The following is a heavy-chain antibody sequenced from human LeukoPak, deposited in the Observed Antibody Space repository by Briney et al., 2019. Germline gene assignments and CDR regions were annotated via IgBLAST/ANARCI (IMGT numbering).Heavy chain of an antibody. Sequence: GGSLRLSCAASGFAFSNHWMTWIRQAPGKGLEWVANIKQDGIEKYYADSVEGRFTVSRDNTKKTLFLQMHTLRAEDTAVYYCARGSSGYYCDHFQTWGQGSLVTVSS. J-gene: IGHJ1*01. CDR3: ARGSSGYYCDHFQT. D-gene: IGHD3-22*01. V-gene: IGHV3-7*01. CDR2: IKQDGIEK. CDR1: GFAFSNHW.